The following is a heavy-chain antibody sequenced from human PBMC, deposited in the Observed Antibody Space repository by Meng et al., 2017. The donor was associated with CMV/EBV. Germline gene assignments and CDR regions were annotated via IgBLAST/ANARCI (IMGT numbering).Heavy chain of an antibody. CDR3: ARDPIGGALNWNYVINYYGMDV. D-gene: IGHD1-7*01. Sequence: GGSLRLSCAASGFTFSSYAMSWVRQAPGKGLEWVSAISGSGGSTYYADSVKGRFTISRDNSKNTLYLQMNSLRAEDTAVYYCARDPIGGALNWNYVINYYGMDVWGQGTTVTVSS. V-gene: IGHV3-23*01. J-gene: IGHJ6*02. CDR1: GFTFSSYA. CDR2: ISGSGGST.